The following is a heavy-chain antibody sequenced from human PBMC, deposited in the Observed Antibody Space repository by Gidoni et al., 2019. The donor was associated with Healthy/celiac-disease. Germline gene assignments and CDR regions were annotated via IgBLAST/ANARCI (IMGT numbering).Heavy chain of an antibody. CDR3: ASYRGGYPFDI. J-gene: IGHJ3*02. CDR1: GGSISTGGYY. D-gene: IGHD3-16*02. Sequence: QVQLQESGPGLVKPSQTLSLPCTVSGGSISTGGYYWSWIRQHPGKGLELIGYSYYSGSTYYNPSLKSRVTITVDTSKNQFSLKLSSVTAADTAVYYCASYRGGYPFDIWGQGTMVTVSS. CDR2: SYYSGST. V-gene: IGHV4-31*03.